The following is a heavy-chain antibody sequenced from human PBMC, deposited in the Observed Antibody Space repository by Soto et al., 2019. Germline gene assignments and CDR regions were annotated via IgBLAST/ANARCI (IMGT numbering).Heavy chain of an antibody. CDR1: GDSVSSNSAG. CDR3: ARGEQYSGRIFDY. V-gene: IGHV6-1*01. CDR2: TYYRSKWYY. J-gene: IGHJ4*01. Sequence: SQTLSLTCAITGDSVSSNSAGWSSVRQSPSRGLEWLGRTYYRSKWYYEYAVSVRGRITINPDTSKNQYSLQLSSVTPEDTAVYFCARGEQYSGRIFDYWGQGTLVTVSS. D-gene: IGHD1-26*01.